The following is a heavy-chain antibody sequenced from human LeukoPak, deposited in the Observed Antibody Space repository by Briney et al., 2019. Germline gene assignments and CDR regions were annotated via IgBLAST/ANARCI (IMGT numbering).Heavy chain of an antibody. CDR1: GGSISSGSYY. CDR3: ARGGTDYGDY. J-gene: IGHJ4*02. CDR2: IYTSGST. D-gene: IGHD1-1*01. Sequence: SETLSLTCTVSGGSISSGSYYWSWIRQPAGKGLEWIGRIYTSGSTNYNPSLKSRVTISVDTSKNQFSLKLSSVTAADTAVYYCARGGTDYGDYWGQGILVTVSS. V-gene: IGHV4-61*02.